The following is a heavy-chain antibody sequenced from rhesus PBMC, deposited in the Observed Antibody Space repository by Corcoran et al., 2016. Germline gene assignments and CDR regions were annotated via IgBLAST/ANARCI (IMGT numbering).Heavy chain of an antibody. V-gene: IGHV4S10*01. D-gene: IGHD3-16*01. J-gene: IGHJ4*01. CDR1: GGSISSNY. Sequence: QLQLQESGPGLVKPSETLSLTCAVSGGSISSNYWSWIRQPPGKGLEWIGYIYGSSTSTNYNPSLKSRVTSSKDTSKNQFSVKLSSVTAADTAVYYCARELYYYSGSYYYCDYWGQGVLVTVSS. CDR2: IYGSSTST. CDR3: ARELYYYSGSYYYCDY.